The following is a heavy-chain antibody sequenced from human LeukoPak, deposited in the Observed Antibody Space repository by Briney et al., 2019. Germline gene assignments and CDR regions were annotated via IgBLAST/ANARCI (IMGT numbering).Heavy chain of an antibody. J-gene: IGHJ4*02. D-gene: IGHD2-15*01. V-gene: IGHV4-4*07. CDR1: GGSISNYH. CDR2: IYTSGNT. CDR3: AREGVLAATQFDY. Sequence: KTSETLSLTCTVSGGSISNYHWSWIRQPAGKGLEGIGRIYTSGNTNYNPSLKSRVTMSVDTSRNQFSLKMRSVTAADTAVYYCAREGVLAATQFDYWGQGTLVTVSS.